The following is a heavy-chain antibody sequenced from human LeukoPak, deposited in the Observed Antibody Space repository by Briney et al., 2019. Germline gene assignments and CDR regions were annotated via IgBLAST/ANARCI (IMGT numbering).Heavy chain of an antibody. J-gene: IGHJ6*03. V-gene: IGHV4-39*07. CDR3: VSWQWLVPVLYYYYYMDV. D-gene: IGHD6-19*01. CDR2: IYYSGST. CDR1: GGSISSSSYY. Sequence: SETLSLTCTVSGGSISSSSYYWGWIRQPPGKGLEWIGSIYYSGSTYYNPSLKSRVTISVETSKNQFSLKLGSVTAADTAVYYCVSWQWLVPVLYYYYYMDVWGKGTTVTVSS.